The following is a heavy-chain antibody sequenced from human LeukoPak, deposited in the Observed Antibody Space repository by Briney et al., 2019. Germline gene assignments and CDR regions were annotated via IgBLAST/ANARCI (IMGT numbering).Heavy chain of an antibody. Sequence: PGGSLRLSCTASGFTFSSYSMNWVRQAPGKGLEWVSAISGGGGDTFYADSVKGRFTISRDNAKNSLYLQMNSLRAEDTAVYYCAREKRGSGTVTTADYFDYWGQGTLVTVSS. V-gene: IGHV3-21*01. CDR1: GFTFSSYS. D-gene: IGHD4-17*01. J-gene: IGHJ4*02. CDR2: ISGGGGDT. CDR3: AREKRGSGTVTTADYFDY.